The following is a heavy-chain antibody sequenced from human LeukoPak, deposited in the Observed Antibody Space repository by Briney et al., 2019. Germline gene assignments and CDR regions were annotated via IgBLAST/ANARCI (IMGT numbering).Heavy chain of an antibody. CDR3: ARGGIQVSGIDEFDY. V-gene: IGHV3-13*01. D-gene: IGHD6-19*01. J-gene: IGHJ4*02. Sequence: GGSLRLSCAASGFTFIDYDMHWVRQVIGKGLEWVSAIGIRGDTHYSGSVKGRFTISRENAESSLYLQMNSLRAEDTAVYYCARGGIQVSGIDEFDYWGQGALVTASS. CDR2: IGIRGDT. CDR1: GFTFIDYD.